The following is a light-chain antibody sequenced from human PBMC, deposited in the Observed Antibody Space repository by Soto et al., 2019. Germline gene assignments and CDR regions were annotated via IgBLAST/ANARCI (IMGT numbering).Light chain of an antibody. CDR1: DIGSNR. J-gene: IGLJ2*01. CDR3: QVWDTSADYRGVV. CDR2: DDS. Sequence: SYELTQPPSVSVAPGQTATITCGGNDIGSNRVHWYQQKPGQAPVVVVSDDSDRPSGIPERISGSNSGKTASLTISRVEVGDEADYCCQVWDTSADYRGVVFGAGTKLTVL. V-gene: IGLV3-21*02.